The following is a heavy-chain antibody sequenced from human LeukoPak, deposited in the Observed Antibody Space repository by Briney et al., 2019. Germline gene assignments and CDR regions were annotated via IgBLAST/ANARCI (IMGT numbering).Heavy chain of an antibody. CDR2: IYYSGST. CDR3: ARDPHPNWFDP. Sequence: PSQTLSLTCTVSGDSISRGDYYWSWIRQPPGKGLEWIGYIYYSGSTHYNPSLKSRVTISVDTSKNQFSLKLSSVTAADTAVYYCARDPHPNWFDPWGQGTLVTVSS. CDR1: GDSISRGDYY. V-gene: IGHV4-30-4*08. J-gene: IGHJ5*02.